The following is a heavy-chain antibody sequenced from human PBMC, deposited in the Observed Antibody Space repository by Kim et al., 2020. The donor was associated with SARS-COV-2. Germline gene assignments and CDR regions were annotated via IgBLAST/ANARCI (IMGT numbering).Heavy chain of an antibody. Sequence: GGSLRLSCAASGFTFSSYSMNWVRQAPGKGLEWVSSISSSSSYIYYADSVKGRFTISRDNAKNSLYLQMNSLRAEDTAVYYCARWFDSGSYLDQAPPGGNWGQGTLLTVSS. CDR2: ISSSSSYI. J-gene: IGHJ4*02. CDR3: ARWFDSGSYLDQAPPGGN. D-gene: IGHD3-10*01. V-gene: IGHV3-21*01. CDR1: GFTFSSYS.